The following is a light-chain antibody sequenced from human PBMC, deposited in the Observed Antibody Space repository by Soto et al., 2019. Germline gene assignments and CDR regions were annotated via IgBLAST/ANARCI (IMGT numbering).Light chain of an antibody. J-gene: IGLJ3*02. CDR3: SSYTSSSTRV. CDR1: SSDVGGYNY. V-gene: IGLV2-14*01. CDR2: EVS. Sequence: QSALTQPASVSGSLGQSITISCTGTSSDVGGYNYVSWYQQHPGKAPKRMIYEVSNRPSGVSNRFSGSKSGNTASLTISGLQAEDEADYYCSSYTSSSTRVFGGGTKLTVL.